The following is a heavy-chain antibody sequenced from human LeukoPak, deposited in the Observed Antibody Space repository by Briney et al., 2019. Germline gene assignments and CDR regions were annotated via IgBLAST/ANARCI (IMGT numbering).Heavy chain of an antibody. V-gene: IGHV4-59*12. J-gene: IGHJ5*02. CDR3: ARVNRYCSSTSCYWFDP. D-gene: IGHD2-2*01. Sequence: PSETLSLTCTVSGGSISSYYWSWIRQPPGKGLEWIGYIYHSGSTYYNPSLKSRVTISVDRSKNQFSLKLSSVTAADTAVYYCARVNRYCSSTSCYWFDPWGQGTLVTVSS. CDR1: GGSISSYY. CDR2: IYHSGST.